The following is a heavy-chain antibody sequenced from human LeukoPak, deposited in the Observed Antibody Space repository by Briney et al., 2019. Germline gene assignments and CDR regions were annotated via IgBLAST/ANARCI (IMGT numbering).Heavy chain of an antibody. CDR3: ARDTGYYFGSGNYLYYFDH. J-gene: IGHJ4*02. D-gene: IGHD3-10*01. Sequence: SETLSLTCTVFGGSISRYYSSWIRQPAGKGLEWIGRMYTSGSTNYNPSLKSRVTMSVDTSKNQFSLKLSSMTAADTAVYYCARDTGYYFGSGNYLYYFDHWGQGTLVTVSS. V-gene: IGHV4-4*07. CDR1: GGSISRYY. CDR2: MYTSGST.